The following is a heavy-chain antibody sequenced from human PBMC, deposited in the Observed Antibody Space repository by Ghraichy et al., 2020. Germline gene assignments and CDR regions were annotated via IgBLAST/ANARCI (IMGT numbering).Heavy chain of an antibody. D-gene: IGHD2-15*01. CDR1: GFTFISYT. V-gene: IGHV3-21*01. J-gene: IGHJ3*01. Sequence: GGSLRLSCAASGFTFISYTMSWVRQAPGKGLEWVSSMTTSSSYIYYADSVQGRFTVSRDNANNSLYLQMNSLRAEDTAVYYCARVIGYCSGVRCFADAFDFWGQGTMVTVPS. CDR2: MTTSSSYI. CDR3: ARVIGYCSGVRCFADAFDF.